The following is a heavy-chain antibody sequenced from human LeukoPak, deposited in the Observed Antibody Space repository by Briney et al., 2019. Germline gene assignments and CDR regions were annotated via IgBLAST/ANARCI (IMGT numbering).Heavy chain of an antibody. CDR1: GYTFTSNH. CDR2: INPSGDST. Sequence: SVEVSCKASGYTFTSNHIQWVRQAPGQGLEWMGVINPSGDSTTYAQNFQGRVTMTRDTSTSTVYMELRSLRSEDTAIYYCAKLATSDTGETYWGQGTLVTVSS. V-gene: IGHV1-46*01. D-gene: IGHD3-16*01. J-gene: IGHJ4*02. CDR3: AKLATSDTGETY.